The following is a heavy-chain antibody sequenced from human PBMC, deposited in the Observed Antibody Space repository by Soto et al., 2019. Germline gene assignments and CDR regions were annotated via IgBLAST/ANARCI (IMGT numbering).Heavy chain of an antibody. CDR2: IVVGSGNT. CDR1: GYTFTNFG. D-gene: IGHD5-18*01. Sequence: ASVKVSCKASGYTFTNFGISWVRQAPGQGLEWMGWIVVGSGNTNYAQKFQERVTITRDMSTSTAYMELSSLRSEDTAAYYCAKSGYSYGLDAFDIWGQGTIVTVSS. J-gene: IGHJ3*02. V-gene: IGHV1-58*02. CDR3: AKSGYSYGLDAFDI.